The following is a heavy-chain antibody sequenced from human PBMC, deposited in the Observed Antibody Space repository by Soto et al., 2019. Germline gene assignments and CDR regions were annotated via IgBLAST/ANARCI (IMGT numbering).Heavy chain of an antibody. Sequence: QVQLVESGGGVVQPGRSLRLSCAASGSTFSSYGMHWVRQAPGKGLEWVALIWYDGSNKDYADSVKGRFTISRDNVKNKLFLQMNSLRAEDTAVYYCARWEGTGREFDCWGQGTLVTVSS. V-gene: IGHV3-33*01. CDR2: IWYDGSNK. CDR1: GSTFSSYG. D-gene: IGHD3-10*01. J-gene: IGHJ4*02. CDR3: ARWEGTGREFDC.